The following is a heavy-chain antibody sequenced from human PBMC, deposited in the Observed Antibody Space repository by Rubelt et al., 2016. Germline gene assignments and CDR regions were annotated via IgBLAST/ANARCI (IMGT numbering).Heavy chain of an antibody. CDR2: ISSSANYM. J-gene: IGHJ4*02. CDR1: GFTFSSYG. Sequence: GRSLRLSCAASGFTFSSYGMHWVRQAPGKGLEWVSSISSSANYMYYADSVKGRFTISRDNAKNSLYLQMNSLRVDDTAVYYCARESGDCPDYWGQGTLVTVSS. D-gene: IGHD2-21*02. CDR3: ARESGDCPDY. V-gene: IGHV3-21*04.